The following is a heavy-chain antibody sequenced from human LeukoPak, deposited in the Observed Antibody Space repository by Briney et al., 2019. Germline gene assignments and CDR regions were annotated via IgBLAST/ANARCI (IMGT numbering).Heavy chain of an antibody. J-gene: IGHJ6*02. CDR3: AREGKDLRLGYYNSAVDV. V-gene: IGHV3-21*01. CDR2: ISSSAAYI. Sequence: PGGSLRLSCAASGFPFSGYSLHWVRQVPGKGLEWVSSISSSAAYIAYADSVKGRFTISRDNAKDSLYLQMNNLRAEDTAVYYCAREGKDLRLGYYNSAVDVRGQGTTVTVSS. CDR1: GFPFSGYS. D-gene: IGHD2-15*01.